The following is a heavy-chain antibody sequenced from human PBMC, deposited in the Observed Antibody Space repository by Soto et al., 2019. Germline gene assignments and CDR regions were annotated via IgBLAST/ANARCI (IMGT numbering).Heavy chain of an antibody. J-gene: IGHJ6*02. Sequence: ASVKVSCKASGYTFTSYGISWVRQAPGQGLEWMGWISAYNGNTNYAQKLQGRVTMTTDTSTSTAYMELRSLRSDDTAVYYCARDQGGLATMEFYYYYYGMDVWGQGTTVPVSS. V-gene: IGHV1-18*01. D-gene: IGHD5-12*01. CDR2: ISAYNGNT. CDR3: ARDQGGLATMEFYYYYYGMDV. CDR1: GYTFTSYG.